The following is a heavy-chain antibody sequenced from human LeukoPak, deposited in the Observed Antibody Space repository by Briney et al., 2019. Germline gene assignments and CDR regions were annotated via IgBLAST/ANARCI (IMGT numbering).Heavy chain of an antibody. J-gene: IGHJ4*02. V-gene: IGHV3-23*01. CDR2: ISVSVDST. CDR1: GFTSSDYT. CDR3: ARDRYCVSTNCPYDC. D-gene: IGHD2-2*01. Sequence: GGSLRLSCAASGFTSSDYTTNWVRQSPGKGLEWVSGISVSVDSTYYADSVKGRFPISRDTSNNMLYLQMNSLRAEDTAVYYCARDRYCVSTNCPYDCWGQGTPVTVSS.